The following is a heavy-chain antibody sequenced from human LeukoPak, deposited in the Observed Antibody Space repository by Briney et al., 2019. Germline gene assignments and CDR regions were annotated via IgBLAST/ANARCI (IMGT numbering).Heavy chain of an antibody. J-gene: IGHJ6*03. CDR1: GFTFSGYS. V-gene: IGHV3-48*04. CDR2: ISGTSGTI. D-gene: IGHD3-3*01. CDR3: ARGQGDFWSGSYYYYYMDV. Sequence: GGSLRLSCAASGFTFSGYSMNWVRQAPGKGLEWVSYISGTSGTIYSADSVTGRFTISRDNAKYSLYLQTNSLRAEDTALYFCARGQGDFWSGSYYYYYMDVWGKGTTVTVSS.